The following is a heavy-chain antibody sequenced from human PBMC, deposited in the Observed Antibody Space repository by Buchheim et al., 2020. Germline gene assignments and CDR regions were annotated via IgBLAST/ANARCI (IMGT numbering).Heavy chain of an antibody. J-gene: IGHJ5*02. Sequence: QVQLQESGPGLVKPSETLSLTCTVSGGSISNYYWNWIRQPPGKEMEWIGYIYSSGNTNYNPSLKSRVTISIDTSKNQISLRLSSVTAADTAVYYCARSPRIASRENWFDPWGQGTL. CDR2: IYSSGNT. CDR1: GGSISNYY. CDR3: ARSPRIASRENWFDP. V-gene: IGHV4-59*08. D-gene: IGHD6-13*01.